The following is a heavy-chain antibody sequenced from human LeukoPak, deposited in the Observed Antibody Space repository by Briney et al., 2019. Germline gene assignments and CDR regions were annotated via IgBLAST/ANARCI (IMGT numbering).Heavy chain of an antibody. V-gene: IGHV3-21*01. J-gene: IGHJ4*02. Sequence: GGSLRLSFAASGFTFSSYSMNWVRQAPGKGLEWVSSISSSSSYIYYADSVKGRFTISRDNAKNSLYLQMNSLRAEDTAVYYCARDGDIAAAGTPYWGQGTLVTVSS. CDR1: GFTFSSYS. CDR3: ARDGDIAAAGTPY. CDR2: ISSSSSYI. D-gene: IGHD6-13*01.